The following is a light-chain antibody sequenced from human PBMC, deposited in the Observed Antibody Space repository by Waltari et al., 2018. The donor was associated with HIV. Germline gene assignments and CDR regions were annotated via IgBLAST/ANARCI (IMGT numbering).Light chain of an antibody. CDR1: QSFSTN. CDR3: HQYNNWPPRYS. V-gene: IGKV3-15*01. J-gene: IGKJ2*01. Sequence: EIVMTQSPATLSVSPGERATLSCRASQSFSTNLAWYQQKPGQAPRLLIYGASTRATGIPARFSGSESGTEFTLTISSLQSEDFAVYYCHQYNNWPPRYSFGQGTKLEI. CDR2: GAS.